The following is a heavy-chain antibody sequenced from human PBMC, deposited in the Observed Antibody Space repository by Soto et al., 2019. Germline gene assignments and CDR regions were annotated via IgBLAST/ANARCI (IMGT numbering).Heavy chain of an antibody. V-gene: IGHV4-59*08. CDR3: ARQTYYYDSSGYPVYKFDY. Sequence: PSETLSLTCTVSGGPLSSDYWSWIRQAPGKGLEWIGYIYYSGSTNYNPSLKSRVTISVDTSKNQFSLKLSSVTAADTAVYYCARQTYYYDSSGYPVYKFDYWGQGTLVTVSS. CDR1: GGPLSSDY. J-gene: IGHJ4*02. D-gene: IGHD3-22*01. CDR2: IYYSGST.